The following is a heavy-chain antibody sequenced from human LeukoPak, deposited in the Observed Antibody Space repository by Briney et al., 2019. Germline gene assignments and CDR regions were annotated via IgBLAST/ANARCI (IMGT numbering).Heavy chain of an antibody. V-gene: IGHV3-7*01. D-gene: IGHD6-6*01. Sequence: GGSLRLSCAASGFTFSSYAMHWVRQAPGTGLEWVTYMNEGGSEIYYLDSVKGRFTISRDNGKNSLYLQMNSLRVEDTAVYYCARGVYAFDVWGQGTMVTVSS. J-gene: IGHJ3*01. CDR2: MNEGGSEI. CDR1: GFTFSSYA. CDR3: ARGVYAFDV.